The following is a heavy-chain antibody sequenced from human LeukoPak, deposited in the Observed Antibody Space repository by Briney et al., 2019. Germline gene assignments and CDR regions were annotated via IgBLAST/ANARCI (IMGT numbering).Heavy chain of an antibody. J-gene: IGHJ6*02. CDR3: ARLRGDV. D-gene: IGHD3-10*01. CDR1: GGSLSSTDYY. V-gene: IGHV4-39*01. Sequence: SETLSLTCTVSGGSLSSTDYYWGWIRQPPGKGLEWIASINYRGSAHYNPSLNSRASISIDTSKRQLSPELRSVTASDTAVYFCARLRGDVWGQGTTVIVSS. CDR2: INYRGSA.